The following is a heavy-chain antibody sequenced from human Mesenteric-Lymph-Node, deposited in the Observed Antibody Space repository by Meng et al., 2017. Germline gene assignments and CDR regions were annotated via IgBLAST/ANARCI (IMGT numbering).Heavy chain of an antibody. V-gene: IGHV4-28*01. D-gene: IGHD3-22*01. CDR3: ARNVPGTSAYYD. J-gene: IGHJ4*02. CDR1: GYSISSTNW. CDR2: IYYSGST. Sequence: VQLAGSGPGLVKPSDTLSLTCAVSGYSISSTNWWGWIRQPPGKGLEWIGYIYYSGSTSYNPSLKSRVTMSVDTSKNQFSLNLNSVTAVDTAVYYCARNVPGTSAYYDWGQGTLVTVSS.